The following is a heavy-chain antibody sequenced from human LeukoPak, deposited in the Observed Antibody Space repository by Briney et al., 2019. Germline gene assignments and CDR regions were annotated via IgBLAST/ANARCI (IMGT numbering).Heavy chain of an antibody. V-gene: IGHV1-2*02. D-gene: IGHD1-26*01. CDR2: INPNSGGT. CDR3: ARDPRWELADWRGGFDP. CDR1: GYTFTGYY. Sequence: GASVKVSCKASGYTFTGYYMHWVRQAPGQGLEWMGWINPNSGGTNYAQKFQGRVTMTRDTSISTAYMELSRLRSDDTAVYYCARDPRWELADWRGGFDPWGQGTLVTVSS. J-gene: IGHJ5*02.